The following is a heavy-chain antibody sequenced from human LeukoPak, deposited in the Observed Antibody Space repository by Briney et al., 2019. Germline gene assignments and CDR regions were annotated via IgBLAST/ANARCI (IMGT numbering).Heavy chain of an antibody. V-gene: IGHV3-7*03. J-gene: IGHJ4*02. D-gene: IGHD6-13*01. CDR2: IRQDGDTK. CDR3: ARSLPYGATWYGRSDF. CDR1: GFTFSNYW. Sequence: GGSLRLSCAASGFTFSNYWMHWIRQVPGKGLEWVANIRQDGDTKYYVDSVKGRFTISRDNAMNSLYLQMDSLRAEDTAIYYCARSLPYGATWYGRSDFWGQGTLVTVSS.